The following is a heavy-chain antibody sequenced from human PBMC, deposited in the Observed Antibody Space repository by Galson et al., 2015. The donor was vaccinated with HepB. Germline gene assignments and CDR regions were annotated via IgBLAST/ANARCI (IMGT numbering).Heavy chain of an antibody. CDR1: GFTFSDYY. CDR3: ARVVAGTIYFDY. J-gene: IGHJ4*02. Sequence: SLRLSCAASGFTFSDYYMSWIRQAPGKGLEWVSYISSSSSYTNYADSVKGRFTISRDNAKNSLYLQMNSLRAEDTAVYYCARVVAGTIYFDYWGQGTLVTVSS. CDR2: ISSSSSYT. V-gene: IGHV3-11*06. D-gene: IGHD1-7*01.